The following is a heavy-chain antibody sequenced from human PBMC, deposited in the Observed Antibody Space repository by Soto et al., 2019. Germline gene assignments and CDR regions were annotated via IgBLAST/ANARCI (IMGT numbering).Heavy chain of an antibody. CDR3: ARDRGYGDSRAFDI. Sequence: QLQLQESGSGLVKPSQTLSLTCAVSGGSISSGGYSWSWIRQPPGKGLEWIGYIYHSGSTYYNPSLKSRVTLSVDRSKNQFSLKLSSVTAADTAVYYCARDRGYGDSRAFDIWGQGTMVTVSS. J-gene: IGHJ3*02. CDR1: GGSISSGGYS. CDR2: IYHSGST. V-gene: IGHV4-30-2*01. D-gene: IGHD4-17*01.